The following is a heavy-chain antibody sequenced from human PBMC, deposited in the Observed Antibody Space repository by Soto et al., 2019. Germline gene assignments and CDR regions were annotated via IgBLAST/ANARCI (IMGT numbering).Heavy chain of an antibody. CDR2: IYHSGST. J-gene: IGHJ5*02. Sequence: QVQLQESGPGLVKPSQTLSLTGTFSGGSISSGGYYWIWIRQHPGKGLEWIGSIYHSGSTYYNPSLKSRVTISVDTSKNQFSLKLSSVTVADTAVYYCAREAAGILNWFDPWGQGTLVTVSS. CDR3: AREAAGILNWFDP. D-gene: IGHD3-10*01. V-gene: IGHV4-31*03. CDR1: GGSISSGGYY.